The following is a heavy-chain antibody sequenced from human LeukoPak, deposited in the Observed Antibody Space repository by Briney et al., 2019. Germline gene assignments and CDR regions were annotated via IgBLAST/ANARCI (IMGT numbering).Heavy chain of an antibody. CDR2: INHSGST. Sequence: PSETLSLTCAVYGGSFSGYYWSWIRQPPGKGLEWIGEINHSGSTNYNPSLKSRVTISVDTSKNQFSLKLSSVTAADTAVYYCASGVNTFGGVIVYWGQGTLATVSS. D-gene: IGHD3-16*02. V-gene: IGHV4-34*01. CDR1: GGSFSGYY. J-gene: IGHJ4*02. CDR3: ASGVNTFGGVIVY.